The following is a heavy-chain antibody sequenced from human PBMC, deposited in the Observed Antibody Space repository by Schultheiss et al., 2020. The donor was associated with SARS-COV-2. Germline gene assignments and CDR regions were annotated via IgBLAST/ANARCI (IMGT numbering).Heavy chain of an antibody. V-gene: IGHV3-66*04. CDR2: IYSGGST. D-gene: IGHD3-22*01. CDR1: GFTLSSYW. Sequence: GGSLRLSCVASGFTLSSYWMQWVRQAPGKGLEWVSVIYSGGSTYYADSVKGRFTISRDNSKNTLYLQMNSLRAEDTAVFYCARHDSSGYYVFDYWGQGTLVTVSS. CDR3: ARHDSSGYYVFDY. J-gene: IGHJ4*02.